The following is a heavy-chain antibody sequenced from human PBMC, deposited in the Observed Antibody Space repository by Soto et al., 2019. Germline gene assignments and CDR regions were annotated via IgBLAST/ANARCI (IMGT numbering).Heavy chain of an antibody. CDR1: GFTFSSYA. CDR2: ISGSGGST. Sequence: GGSLRLSCAASGFTFSSYAMSWVRQAPGKGLEWVSAISGSGGSTYYADSVKGRFTISRDNSKNTLYLQMNSLRAEDTAVYYCAKVSSRSSSWYYYYYGMDVWGQGTTVTVS. V-gene: IGHV3-23*01. J-gene: IGHJ6*02. D-gene: IGHD6-13*01. CDR3: AKVSSRSSSWYYYYYGMDV.